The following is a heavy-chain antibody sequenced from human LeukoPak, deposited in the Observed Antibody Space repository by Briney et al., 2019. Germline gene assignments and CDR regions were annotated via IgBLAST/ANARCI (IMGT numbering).Heavy chain of an antibody. Sequence: SETLSLTCAVYGGSFSGYYWSWIRQPPGKGLEWIGEINHSGSTNYNPSLKSRVTISVDTSKNQFSLKLSSVTAADTAVYYCARGKCSSTSCPRYYYGMDVRGKGTTVTVSS. J-gene: IGHJ6*04. D-gene: IGHD2-2*01. CDR1: GGSFSGYY. V-gene: IGHV4-34*01. CDR2: INHSGST. CDR3: ARGKCSSTSCPRYYYGMDV.